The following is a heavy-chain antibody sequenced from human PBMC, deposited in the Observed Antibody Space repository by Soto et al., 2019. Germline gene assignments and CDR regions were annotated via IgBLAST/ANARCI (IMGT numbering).Heavy chain of an antibody. CDR3: ARVNSLTMVRGVGFDY. V-gene: IGHV4-59*01. CDR1: GGSISSYY. J-gene: IGHJ4*02. D-gene: IGHD3-10*01. Sequence: TLSLTCTVSGGSISSYYWSWIRQPPGKGLEWIGYIYYSGSTNYNPSLKSRVTISVDTSKNQFSLKLSSVTAADTAVYYCARVNSLTMVRGVGFDYWGQGTLVTVSS. CDR2: IYYSGST.